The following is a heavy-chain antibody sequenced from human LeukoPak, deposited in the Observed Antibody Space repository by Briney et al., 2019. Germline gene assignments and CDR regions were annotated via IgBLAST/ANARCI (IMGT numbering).Heavy chain of an antibody. V-gene: IGHV3-23*01. CDR1: GFTFSSYA. J-gene: IGHJ4*02. D-gene: IGHD2-15*01. Sequence: GGSLRLSCAASGFTFSSYAMNWVRQAPGKGLDSVSGISGSSGGTYYADSVKGRFTISRDNSKNTVYLQMNSLRAEDTAIYYCAKRGLGSCSGSSCLQWVLDYWGQGTLVTVSS. CDR2: ISGSSGGT. CDR3: AKRGLGSCSGSSCLQWVLDY.